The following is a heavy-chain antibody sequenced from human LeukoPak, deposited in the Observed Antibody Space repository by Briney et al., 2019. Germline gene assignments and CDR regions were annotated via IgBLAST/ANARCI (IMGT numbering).Heavy chain of an antibody. CDR2: INSDGSSR. CDR1: GFTFSNYW. J-gene: IGHJ4*02. V-gene: IGHV3-74*01. D-gene: IGHD2-15*01. CDR3: ARERGVVVAANDFDY. Sequence: GGSLRLSCAASGFTFSNYWMHWVRQAPGKGLVWVSRINSDGSSRNYADSVKGRFTISRDNAKNTLYLQMNSLRAEDTAVYYCARERGVVVAANDFDYWGQGTLVTVSS.